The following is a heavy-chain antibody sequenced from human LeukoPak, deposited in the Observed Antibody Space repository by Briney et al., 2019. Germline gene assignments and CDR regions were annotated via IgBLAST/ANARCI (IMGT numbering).Heavy chain of an antibody. D-gene: IGHD5-24*01. J-gene: IGHJ4*02. CDR3: ARGEEKATITGLDS. V-gene: IGHV3-21*01. Sequence: GGSLRLSCAASGFTFSNFDMHWVRQAPGKGLEWVSAITSSSSYIYYAASVKGRFTISRDNAENSLYLQMNGLRVEDTAVYFCARGEEKATITGLDSWGQGTLVTVSS. CDR1: GFTFSNFD. CDR2: ITSSSSYI.